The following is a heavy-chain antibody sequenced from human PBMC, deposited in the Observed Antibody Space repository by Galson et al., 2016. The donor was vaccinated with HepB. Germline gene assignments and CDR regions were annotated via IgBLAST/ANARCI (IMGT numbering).Heavy chain of an antibody. Sequence: SLRLSCAASGLTFKDAWMSWVRQAPGKGLEWVGRIRSESDGGTPDYAAPVKGRFTISRDDSKNTLYVQMNSLKTEDTAMYYCGTYNAGYLPHWGQGTLVTVSS. V-gene: IGHV3-15*01. J-gene: IGHJ4*02. CDR3: GTYNAGYLPH. CDR1: GLTFKDAW. D-gene: IGHD3-9*01. CDR2: IRSESDGGTP.